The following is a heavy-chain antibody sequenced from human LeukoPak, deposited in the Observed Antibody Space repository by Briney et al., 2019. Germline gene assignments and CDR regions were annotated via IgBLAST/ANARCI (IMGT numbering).Heavy chain of an antibody. J-gene: IGHJ4*02. CDR3: ARGVTGDYGNLDC. V-gene: IGHV3-74*01. Sequence: GGSLRLSCAVSGFTFSTHWMHWVRQAPGKGLVWVSHINTDGSSTTYADSVKGRFTISRDNAKNTLYLQMNSLRAEDTAVYYCARGVTGDYGNLDCWGQGALVTVSS. CDR2: INTDGSST. CDR1: GFTFSTHW. D-gene: IGHD4-17*01.